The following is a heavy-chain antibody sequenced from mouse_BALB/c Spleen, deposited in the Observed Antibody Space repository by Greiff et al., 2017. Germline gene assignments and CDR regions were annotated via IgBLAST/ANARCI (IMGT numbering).Heavy chain of an antibody. CDR1: GYSITSDYA. D-gene: IGHD2-1*01. CDR3: ARFGNGGAMDY. CDR2: ISYSGST. V-gene: IGHV3-2*02. J-gene: IGHJ4*01. Sequence: EVKLVESGPGLVKPSQSLSLTCTVTGYSITSDYAWNWIRQFPGNKLEWMGYISYSGSTSYNPSLKSRISITRDTSKNQFFLQLNSVTTEDTATYYCARFGNGGAMDYWGQGTSVTVSS.